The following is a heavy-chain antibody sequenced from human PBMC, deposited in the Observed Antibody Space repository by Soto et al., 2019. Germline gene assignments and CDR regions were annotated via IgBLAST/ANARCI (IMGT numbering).Heavy chain of an antibody. V-gene: IGHV3-30*18. CDR1: GFTFSSYG. CDR2: ISYDGSNK. D-gene: IGHD4-4*01. Sequence: GGSLRLSCAASGFTFSSYGMHWVRQAPGKGLEWVAVISYDGSNKYYADSVKGRFTISRDNSKNTLYLQMNNLRAEDTAVYYCAKRSNYWFDPWGQGTLVTVSS. CDR3: AKRSNYWFDP. J-gene: IGHJ5*02.